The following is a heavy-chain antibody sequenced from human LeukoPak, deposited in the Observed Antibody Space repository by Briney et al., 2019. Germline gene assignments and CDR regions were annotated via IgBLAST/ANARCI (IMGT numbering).Heavy chain of an antibody. CDR3: ARVLTVVTPRGHYMDV. D-gene: IGHD4-23*01. V-gene: IGHV4-4*07. J-gene: IGHJ6*03. CDR2: IYHSGST. Sequence: SETLSLTCTVSGGSISSYYWSWIRQPAGKGLEWIGSIYHSGSTYYNPSLKSRVTISVDTSKNQFSLKLSSVTAADTAVYYCARVLTVVTPRGHYMDVWGKGTTVTVSS. CDR1: GGSISSYY.